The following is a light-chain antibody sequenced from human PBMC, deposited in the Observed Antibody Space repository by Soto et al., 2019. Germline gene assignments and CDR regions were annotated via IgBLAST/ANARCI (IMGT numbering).Light chain of an antibody. Sequence: DMPMTQSPSSLSASVGDTVTITCRASQGIGNSLAWYQQKAGKVPDLLIYAASTLQSGVPSHFSGSGSGTDFTLTISSLQPEDVATYYCQEYHSPPFTFGPGTKVEIK. CDR1: QGIGNS. CDR2: AAS. J-gene: IGKJ3*01. CDR3: QEYHSPPFT. V-gene: IGKV1-27*01.